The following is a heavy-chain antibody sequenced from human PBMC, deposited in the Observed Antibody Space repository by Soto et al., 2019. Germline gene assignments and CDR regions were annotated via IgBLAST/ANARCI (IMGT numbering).Heavy chain of an antibody. D-gene: IGHD1-26*01. V-gene: IGHV3-30-3*01. Sequence: PGGSLRLSCAASGFTFSSYAMHWVRQAPGKGLEWVAVISYDGSNKYYADSVKGRFTISRDNSKNTLYLQMNSLRAEDTALYYCARDDGLGELLLCFDYWGQGTLVTVSS. CDR2: ISYDGSNK. J-gene: IGHJ4*02. CDR1: GFTFSSYA. CDR3: ARDDGLGELLLCFDY.